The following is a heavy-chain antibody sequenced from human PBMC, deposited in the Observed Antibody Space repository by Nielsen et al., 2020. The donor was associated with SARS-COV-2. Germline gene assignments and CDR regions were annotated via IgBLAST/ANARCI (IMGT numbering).Heavy chain of an antibody. Sequence: VKVSCKDSGGTFSRYDIRWVRQDAGKGVEWMGGIIAIFGTAKYEQKFQGRVTIIADESTSTAYMELSSLRSEDTAVYYCARDDPLSSSLTTVDFDYWGQGTLVTVSS. CDR3: ARDDPLSSSLTTVDFDY. D-gene: IGHD6-13*01. CDR2: IIAIFGTA. V-gene: IGHV1-69*13. J-gene: IGHJ4*02. CDR1: GGTFSRYD.